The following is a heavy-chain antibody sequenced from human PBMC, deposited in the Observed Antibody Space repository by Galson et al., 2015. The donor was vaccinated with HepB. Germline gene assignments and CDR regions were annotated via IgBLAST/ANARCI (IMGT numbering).Heavy chain of an antibody. CDR2: ISGSGGTT. J-gene: IGHJ3*02. V-gene: IGHV3-23*01. CDR1: GFTFSSYA. D-gene: IGHD3-10*01. Sequence: SLRLSCAASGFTFSSYAMSWVRQAPGKGLEWVSAISGSGGTTYYADSVKGRLTISRDNSKTTLYLQMNSLRVEDTAVYYCAKDLVLLWFGEDLGAFDIWGRGTRVTVSS. CDR3: AKDLVLLWFGEDLGAFDI.